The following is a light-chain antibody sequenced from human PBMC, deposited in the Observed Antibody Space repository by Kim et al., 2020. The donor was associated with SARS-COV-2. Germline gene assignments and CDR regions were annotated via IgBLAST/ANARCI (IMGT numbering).Light chain of an antibody. Sequence: GQRVTISCSGSSSNIGSNYVSWYQQLPGTAPKLLIYRNNQRPSGVPDRFSGSKSGTSASLAISGLRSEDEADYYCAAWDDSLSGRVFGGGTQLTVL. V-gene: IGLV1-47*01. J-gene: IGLJ3*02. CDR1: SSNIGSNY. CDR3: AAWDDSLSGRV. CDR2: RNN.